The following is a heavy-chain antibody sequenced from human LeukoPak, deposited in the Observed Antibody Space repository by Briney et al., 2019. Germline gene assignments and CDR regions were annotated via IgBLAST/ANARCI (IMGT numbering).Heavy chain of an antibody. V-gene: IGHV3-30*02. Sequence: GGSLRLSCAASGFTFSSYGMHWVRQAPGKGLEWVAFIRYDGSNKYYADSVKGRFTISRDNSKNTLYLQMNSLRAEDTAVYYCAKDQGKVVVTAIGVHFDYWGQGTLVTVSS. CDR2: IRYDGSNK. D-gene: IGHD2-21*02. J-gene: IGHJ4*02. CDR3: AKDQGKVVVTAIGVHFDY. CDR1: GFTFSSYG.